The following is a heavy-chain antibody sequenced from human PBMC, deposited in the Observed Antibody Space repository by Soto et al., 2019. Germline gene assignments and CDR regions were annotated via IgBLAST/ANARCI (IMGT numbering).Heavy chain of an antibody. J-gene: IGHJ4*02. Sequence: GGFLRLSCAASGFTFSSYAMSWVRQAPGKGLEWVSAISGSGGSTYYADSVKGRFTISRDNSKNTLYLQMNSLRAEDTAVYYCAIPRTIFGAIDYWGQGTLVTVSS. CDR2: ISGSGGST. V-gene: IGHV3-23*01. D-gene: IGHD3-3*01. CDR3: AIPRTIFGAIDY. CDR1: GFTFSSYA.